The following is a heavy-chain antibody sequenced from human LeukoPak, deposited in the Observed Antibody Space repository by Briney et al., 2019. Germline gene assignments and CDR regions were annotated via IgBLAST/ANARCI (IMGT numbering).Heavy chain of an antibody. CDR2: FDPEDGET. CDR1: GYTLTELS. Sequence: GASVKVSCKVSGYTLTELSMHWVRQAPGKGLEWMGGFDPEDGETIYAQKFQGRVTMTEDTSTDTAYMELSSLRSEDTAVYYCACPPMYDSSGSLPSYFDYWGQGTLVTVSS. V-gene: IGHV1-24*01. CDR3: ACPPMYDSSGSLPSYFDY. D-gene: IGHD3-22*01. J-gene: IGHJ4*02.